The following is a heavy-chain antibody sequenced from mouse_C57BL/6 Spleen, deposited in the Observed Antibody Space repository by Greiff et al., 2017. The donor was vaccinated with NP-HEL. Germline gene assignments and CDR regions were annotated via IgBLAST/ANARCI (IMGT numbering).Heavy chain of an antibody. J-gene: IGHJ2*01. Sequence: EVKLVESGGGLVKPGGSLKLSCAASGFTFSDYGMHWVRQAPEKGLEWVAYISSGSSTIYYADTVKGRFTISRDNAKNTLFLQMTSLRSEDTAMYYCARKAYDGYEYYFDYWGQGTTLTVSS. V-gene: IGHV5-17*01. CDR2: ISSGSSTI. D-gene: IGHD2-3*01. CDR1: GFTFSDYG. CDR3: ARKAYDGYEYYFDY.